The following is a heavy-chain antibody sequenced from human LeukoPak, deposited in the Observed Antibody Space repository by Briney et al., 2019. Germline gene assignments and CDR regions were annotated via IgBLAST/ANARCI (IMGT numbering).Heavy chain of an antibody. J-gene: IGHJ4*02. D-gene: IGHD4-17*01. CDR1: GFTFSSYW. CDR2: IKQDGSEK. Sequence: GGSLRLSCAASGFTFSSYWMSWVRQAPGKGLEWVANIKQDGSEKYYVDSVKGRFTISKDNAKNSLYLQMNSLRAEDTAVYYCARAGGSTVSHSDYWGQGTLVTVSS. CDR3: ARAGGSTVSHSDY. V-gene: IGHV3-7*01.